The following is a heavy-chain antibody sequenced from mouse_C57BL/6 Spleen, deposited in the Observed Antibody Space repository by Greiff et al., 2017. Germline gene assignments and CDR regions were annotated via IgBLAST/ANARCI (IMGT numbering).Heavy chain of an antibody. CDR2: IDPSDSYT. Sequence: VQLQQPGAELVMPGASVKLSCKASGYTFTSYWMPWVKQRPGQGLEWIGEIDPSDSYTNYNQKFKGKATLTVDKSSSTAYMRLSSLPSEDSAVYDCARWGYGGDFDVWGTGTTVTVSS. CDR3: ARWGYGGDFDV. CDR1: GYTFTSYW. J-gene: IGHJ1*03. V-gene: IGHV1-69*01. D-gene: IGHD1-1*01.